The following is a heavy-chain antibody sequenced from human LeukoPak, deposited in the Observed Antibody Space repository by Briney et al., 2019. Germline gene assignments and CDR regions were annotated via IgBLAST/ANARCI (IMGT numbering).Heavy chain of an antibody. Sequence: PGGSLRLSCAASGFTFSDYAMKWIRQAPGKGVEWVSTINSGSYSIYYANSVKGRFTISRDNAKNSLVLEMNSLRVDDSAVYYCARSKVGVNPVPDYWGQGTLVTVSS. V-gene: IGHV3-21*01. CDR3: ARSKVGVNPVPDY. CDR2: INSGSYSI. D-gene: IGHD1-26*01. CDR1: GFTFSDYA. J-gene: IGHJ4*02.